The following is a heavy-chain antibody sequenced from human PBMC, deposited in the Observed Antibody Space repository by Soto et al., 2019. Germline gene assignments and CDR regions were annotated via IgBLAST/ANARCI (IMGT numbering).Heavy chain of an antibody. J-gene: IGHJ6*02. CDR3: ARDRPLRDLYPNGGYYYYYGMDV. CDR2: ISAYNGNT. V-gene: IGHV1-18*01. CDR1: GYTFTSYG. Sequence: GASVKVSCKASGYTFTSYGISWVRQAPGQGLEWMGWISAYNGNTNYAQKLQGRVTMTTDTSTSTAYMELRSLRSDDTAVYYCARDRPLRDLYPNGGYYYYYGMDVWGQGTTVTVSS. D-gene: IGHD2-15*01.